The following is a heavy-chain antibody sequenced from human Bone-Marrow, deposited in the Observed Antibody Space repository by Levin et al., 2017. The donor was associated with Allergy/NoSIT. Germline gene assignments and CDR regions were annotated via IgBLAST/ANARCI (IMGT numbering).Heavy chain of an antibody. CDR1: GYSISTGYY. D-gene: IGHD3-10*01. Sequence: LTCAVSGYSISTGYYWGWIRQPPGKGLEWVASLYHSGSTYYNPSLKSRVTISVDTSKNQFSLKLSSVTAADTAVYYCARTLDYYGSGVFGFDFWGQGTLVTVSS. CDR3: ARTLDYYGSGVFGFDF. J-gene: IGHJ3*01. CDR2: LYHSGST. V-gene: IGHV4-38-2*01.